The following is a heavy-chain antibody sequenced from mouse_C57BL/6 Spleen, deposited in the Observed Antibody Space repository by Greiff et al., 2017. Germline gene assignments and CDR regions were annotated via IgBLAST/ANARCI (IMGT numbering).Heavy chain of an antibody. CDR2: IDPETGGT. V-gene: IGHV1-15*01. J-gene: IGHJ2*01. CDR1: GYTFTDYE. Sequence: VQLQESGAELVRPGASVTLSCKASGYTFTDYEMHWVKQTPVHGLEWIGAIDPETGGTAYNQKFKGKAILTADKSSSTAYMELRILTSEDAAVYYCTRDDFDYWGQGTTLTVSS. CDR3: TRDDFDY. D-gene: IGHD2-3*01.